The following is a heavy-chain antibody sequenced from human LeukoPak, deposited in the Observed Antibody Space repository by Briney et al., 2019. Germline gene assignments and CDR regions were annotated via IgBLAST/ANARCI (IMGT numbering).Heavy chain of an antibody. CDR2: MYYSGST. CDR1: GGSSSIGEYY. V-gene: IGHV4-30-4*01. Sequence: PSETLSLTCTVSGGSSSIGEYYWSWIRQPPGKGLEWIPYMYYSGSTYYNPSFKSRVTMSADTSKNQLALKLRSVTAADTAVYYCARPYYYDSRIDPWGQGILVTVSS. D-gene: IGHD3-22*01. CDR3: ARPYYYDSRIDP. J-gene: IGHJ5*02.